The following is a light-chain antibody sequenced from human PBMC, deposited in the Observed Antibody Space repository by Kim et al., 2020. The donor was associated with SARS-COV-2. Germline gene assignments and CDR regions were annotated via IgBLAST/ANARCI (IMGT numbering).Light chain of an antibody. CDR3: QQYYSYPPT. V-gene: IGKV1-8*01. J-gene: IGKJ1*01. CDR2: AAS. Sequence: ESTGDRVTITCRASQGISSYLAWYQQKPGKAPKLLIYAASTLQSGVPSRFSGSGSGTDFTLTISCLQSEDFATYYCQQYYSYPPTFGQGTKVDIK. CDR1: QGISSY.